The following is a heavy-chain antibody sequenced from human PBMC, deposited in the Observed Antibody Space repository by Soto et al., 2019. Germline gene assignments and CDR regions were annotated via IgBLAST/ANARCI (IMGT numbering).Heavy chain of an antibody. J-gene: IGHJ3*02. V-gene: IGHV3-23*01. D-gene: IGHD6-13*01. Sequence: EVQLLESWGGLVQPGGALRLSCAASGFTFINYSMSWVRQAPGKWLGWVSTIGGGYGSTYYADSVKGRFTISRDNSNSALYLQMNSLRVGDTAIYYCAKGILVKPPGTRTFDIWGQGTMVIVSS. CDR3: AKGILVKPPGTRTFDI. CDR2: IGGGYGST. CDR1: GFTFINYS.